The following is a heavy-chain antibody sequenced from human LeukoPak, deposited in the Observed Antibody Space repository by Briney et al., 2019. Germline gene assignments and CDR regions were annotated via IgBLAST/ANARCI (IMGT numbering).Heavy chain of an antibody. Sequence: PSETLSPTCTVSGGSISSSSYYWGWIRQPPGKGLEWIGSIYYSGSTYYNPSLKSRVTISVDTSKNQFSLKLSSVTAADTAVYYCARHFYGSGTNNWFDPWGQGTLVTVSS. CDR1: GGSISSSSYY. J-gene: IGHJ5*02. CDR2: IYYSGST. D-gene: IGHD3-10*01. V-gene: IGHV4-39*01. CDR3: ARHFYGSGTNNWFDP.